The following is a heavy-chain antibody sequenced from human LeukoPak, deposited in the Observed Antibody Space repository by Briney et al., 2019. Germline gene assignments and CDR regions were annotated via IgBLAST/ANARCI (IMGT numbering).Heavy chain of an antibody. CDR1: GFTVSSNY. Sequence: GGSLRLSCAASGFTVSSNYMSWVRQAPGKGLEWVSVLYSGGHTNYADSVKGRFTISRDNSKNTLYLQMNSLRADDTAVYYCVREGGKTFDYWGQGTLVTVSS. CDR2: LYSGGHT. J-gene: IGHJ4*02. CDR3: VREGGKTFDY. V-gene: IGHV3-53*01.